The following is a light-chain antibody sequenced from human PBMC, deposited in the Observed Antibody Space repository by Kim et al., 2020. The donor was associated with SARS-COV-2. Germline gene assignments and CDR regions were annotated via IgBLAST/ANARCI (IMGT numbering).Light chain of an antibody. J-gene: IGLJ1*01. V-gene: IGLV2-11*01. CDR1: SSDVGCYNY. Sequence: QSALTQPRSVSGSPGQSVTISCTGTSSDVGCYNYVYWYQQHPGKAPKLMIYDVTERTCWVPDRFSASKSGNTASLTISGLQAEDETDHYCCSFAGSPPYVIGTGTKFTVL. CDR3: CSFAGSPPYV. CDR2: DVT.